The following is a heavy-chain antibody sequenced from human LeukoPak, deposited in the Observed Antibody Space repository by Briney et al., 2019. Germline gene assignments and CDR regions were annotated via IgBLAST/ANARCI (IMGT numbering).Heavy chain of an antibody. CDR2: ITSSSSYI. CDR3: ARDPYSGNYGAYYYYFMDV. D-gene: IGHD1-26*01. CDR1: GFTFTSYN. V-gene: IGHV3-21*06. J-gene: IGHJ6*03. Sequence: GGSLRLSCAASGFTFTSYNMNWVRQAPGKGLEWVSSITSSSSYIYYADSVKGRFTISRDNAKNSLYLQMDSLRVEDTAEYYCARDPYSGNYGAYYYYFMDVWGKGTTVTVSS.